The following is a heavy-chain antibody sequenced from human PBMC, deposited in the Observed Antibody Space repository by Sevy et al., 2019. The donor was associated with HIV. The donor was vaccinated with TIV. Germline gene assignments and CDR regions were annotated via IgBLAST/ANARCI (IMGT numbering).Heavy chain of an antibody. Sequence: GGSLRLSCVASGFTFSSYEMNWVRQAPGKGLEWVSYIRNHGTSMYYSDSVKGRFTTSRDNARNSLYLQMNSLRAEDTAVYYCARDLPPSATTVAHFDCWGQGTLVTVSS. CDR3: ARDLPPSATTVAHFDC. J-gene: IGHJ4*02. CDR2: IRNHGTSM. D-gene: IGHD4-17*01. CDR1: GFTFSSYE. V-gene: IGHV3-48*03.